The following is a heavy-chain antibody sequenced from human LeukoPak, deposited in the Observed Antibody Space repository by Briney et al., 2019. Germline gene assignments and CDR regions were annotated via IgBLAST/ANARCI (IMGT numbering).Heavy chain of an antibody. V-gene: IGHV1-2*02. CDR1: GYTFTGYY. D-gene: IGHD2-2*01. CDR3: ARDLFGIVVVPAAMGY. Sequence: GASVKVSCKASGYTFTGYYMHWVRQAPGQGLEWMGWINPNSGGTNYAQKFQGRVTMTRDTSISTAYMELSRLRSDDTAVYYYARDLFGIVVVPAAMGYWGQGTLVTVSS. J-gene: IGHJ4*02. CDR2: INPNSGGT.